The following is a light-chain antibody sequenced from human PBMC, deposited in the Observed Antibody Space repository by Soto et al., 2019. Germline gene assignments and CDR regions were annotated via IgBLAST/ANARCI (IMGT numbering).Light chain of an antibody. J-gene: IGKJ4*01. CDR2: DAS. CDR1: QSVSTN. CDR3: QHHIDWPGT. Sequence: ESVEIRSPGTLFSYQRERATLSYRASQSVSTNLGWYQQNPGQAPRLLIFDASNRATGIPGRFSGSGSGTDFTLTISSLRPEDFAVYSSQHHIDWPGTFGRGTKWIS. V-gene: IGKV3-11*01.